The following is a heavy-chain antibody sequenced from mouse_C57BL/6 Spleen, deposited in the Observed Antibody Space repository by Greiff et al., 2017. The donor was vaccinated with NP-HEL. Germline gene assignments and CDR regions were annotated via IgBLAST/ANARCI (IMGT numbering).Heavy chain of an antibody. D-gene: IGHD1-1*01. Sequence: EVMLVESGGGLVKPGGSLKLSCAASGFTFSDYGMHWVRQAPEKGLEWVAYISSGSSTIYYADTVKGRFTISRDNAKNTLFLQMTSLRSEDTAMYYCASPLYYYGSAWFAYWGQGTLVTVSA. CDR2: ISSGSSTI. J-gene: IGHJ3*01. CDR1: GFTFSDYG. CDR3: ASPLYYYGSAWFAY. V-gene: IGHV5-17*01.